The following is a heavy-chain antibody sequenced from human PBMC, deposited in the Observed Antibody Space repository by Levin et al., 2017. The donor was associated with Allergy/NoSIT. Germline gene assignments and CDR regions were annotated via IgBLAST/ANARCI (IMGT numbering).Heavy chain of an antibody. V-gene: IGHV3-48*01. CDR1: GFSFNTNS. CDR2: ISTSSSTI. CDR3: ARDGYGDSSFVI. Sequence: SCAASGFSFNTNSMNWVRQAPGKGLEWVSFISTSSSTIHYADSVKGRFTISRDNAKNSLYLQMNSLRAEDTAVYYCARDGYGDSSFVIWGQGTMVTVSS. J-gene: IGHJ3*02. D-gene: IGHD4-17*01.